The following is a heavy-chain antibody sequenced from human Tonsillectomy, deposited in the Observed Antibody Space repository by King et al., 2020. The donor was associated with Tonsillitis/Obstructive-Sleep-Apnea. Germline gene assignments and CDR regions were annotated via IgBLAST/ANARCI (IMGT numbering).Heavy chain of an antibody. D-gene: IGHD3-22*01. CDR1: GGSISSSSYY. V-gene: IGHV4-39*01. Sequence: QVQLQESGPGLVKPSETLSLTCTVSGGSISSSSYYWGWIRQHPGKGLEWIGSIYYSGSTYYNPSLKSRVTISVDTSKNQFSLKLSSVTAADTAVYYCARHEVDYYDSSGYYYFDYWGQGTLGTVSS. CDR3: ARHEVDYYDSSGYYYFDY. J-gene: IGHJ4*02. CDR2: IYYSGST.